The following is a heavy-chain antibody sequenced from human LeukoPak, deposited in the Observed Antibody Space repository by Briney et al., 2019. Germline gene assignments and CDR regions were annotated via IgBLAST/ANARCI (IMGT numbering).Heavy chain of an antibody. CDR1: GYTFTGYY. V-gene: IGHV1-2*02. J-gene: IGHJ4*02. D-gene: IGHD3-22*01. CDR2: INPNSGGT. Sequence: ASVKVSCKASGYTFTGYYMHWVRQAPGQGLEWMGWINPNSGGTNYAQKFQGRVTMTRDTSISTAYMELSRLRSDDTAVYYCARAGGGRYYYDSARYWGQGTLVTVSS. CDR3: ARAGGGRYYYDSARY.